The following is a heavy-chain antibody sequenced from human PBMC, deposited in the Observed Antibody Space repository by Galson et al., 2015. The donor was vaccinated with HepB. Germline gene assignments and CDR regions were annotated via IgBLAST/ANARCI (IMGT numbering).Heavy chain of an antibody. CDR2: IWFDGSNK. D-gene: IGHD2-2*01. J-gene: IGHJ4*02. Sequence: SLRLSCAASGFSISPYGLHWVRQAPGRGLEWVAVIWFDGSNKYYADSVKGRFTISRDNSKNTLYLQMNSLSAEDTGVYYCARGGYCSGTNCPFDCWGQGTLVTVSS. CDR3: ARGGYCSGTNCPFDC. CDR1: GFSISPYG. V-gene: IGHV3-33*01.